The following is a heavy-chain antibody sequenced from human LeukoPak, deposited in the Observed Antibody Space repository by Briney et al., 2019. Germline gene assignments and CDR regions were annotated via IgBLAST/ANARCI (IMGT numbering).Heavy chain of an antibody. V-gene: IGHV1-46*01. CDR3: ARESSQVVTTHDAFDI. CDR1: GYTFTSYY. CDR2: INPSGGST. D-gene: IGHD4-23*01. Sequence: ASVKVSCKASGYTFTSYYMHWVRQAPGQGLEWMGIINPSGGSTSYAQKFQGRVTMTRDMSTSTVYMELSSLRSEDTAVYYCARESSQVVTTHDAFDIWGQGTMVTVSS. J-gene: IGHJ3*02.